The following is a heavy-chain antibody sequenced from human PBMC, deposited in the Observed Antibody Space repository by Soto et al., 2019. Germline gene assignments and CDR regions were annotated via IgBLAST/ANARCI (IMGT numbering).Heavy chain of an antibody. J-gene: IGHJ3*01. CDR1: GFIVSSNY. Sequence: EVQLVESGGGLVQPGGSLRLSCAASGFIVSSNYMSWVRQAPGKGPEWVALIYSGGTTHYAESVKGRFTISRDKSKNTLYLQMTSLRAEDTAVYYCARRWGWGHGTMVTVSS. V-gene: IGHV3-66*01. CDR2: IYSGGTT. D-gene: IGHD1-26*01. CDR3: ARRWG.